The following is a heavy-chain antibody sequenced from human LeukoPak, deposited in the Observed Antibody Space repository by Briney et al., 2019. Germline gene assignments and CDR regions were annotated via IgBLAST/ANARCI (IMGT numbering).Heavy chain of an antibody. CDR3: AKAPLYSSSSDYYGMDV. D-gene: IGHD6-6*01. CDR1: GFTFSSYA. J-gene: IGHJ6*02. V-gene: IGHV3-23*01. Sequence: PGRSLRLSCAASGFTFSSYAMNWVRQAPGKGLEWVSAISGSGSNTYYADSVKGRFTISRDNSKNTLYLQMNSLRAEDTAVYYCAKAPLYSSSSDYYGMDVWGQGTTVTVSS. CDR2: ISGSGSNT.